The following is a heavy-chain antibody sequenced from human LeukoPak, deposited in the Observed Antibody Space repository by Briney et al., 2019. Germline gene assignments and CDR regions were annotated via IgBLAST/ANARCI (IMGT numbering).Heavy chain of an antibody. D-gene: IGHD3-22*01. CDR2: IIPIFGTA. J-gene: IGHJ3*02. CDR3: ARRGWAYYYDSSAFGAFDI. V-gene: IGHV1-69*05. CDR1: GGTFSSYA. Sequence: ASAKVSCKASGGTFSSYAISWVRQAPGQGLEWMGRIIPIFGTANYAQKFQGRVTITTDESTSTAYMELSSLRSEDTAVYYCARRGWAYYYDSSAFGAFDIWGQGTMVTVYS.